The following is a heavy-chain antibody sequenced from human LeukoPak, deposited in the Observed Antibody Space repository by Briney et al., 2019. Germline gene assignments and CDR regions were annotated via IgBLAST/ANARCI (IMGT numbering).Heavy chain of an antibody. CDR3: AKERVVGTYMDV. D-gene: IGHD2-15*01. CDR1: GFTFSSYA. J-gene: IGHJ6*03. V-gene: IGHV3-23*01. Sequence: GGSLRLSCAASGFTFSSYAMSWVRQAPGKGLEWVSAISGSGGSTYYADSVKGRFTISRDDSKNTLYLQMYSLRAEDTAVYYCAKERVVGTYMDVWGKGTTVTVSS. CDR2: ISGSGGST.